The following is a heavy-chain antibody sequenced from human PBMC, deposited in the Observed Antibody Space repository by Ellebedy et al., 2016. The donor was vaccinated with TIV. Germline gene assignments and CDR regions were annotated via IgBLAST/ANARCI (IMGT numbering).Heavy chain of an antibody. Sequence: GGSLRLSCGASGFTFSSYWMSWVRQAPGKGLEWVANIRQDGSEKYYVDSVKGRFTISRDNAKNSLYLQMNSLRAEDTAVYYCARDTNYYDSSGEWYFDYWGQGTLVTVSS. D-gene: IGHD3-22*01. CDR3: ARDTNYYDSSGEWYFDY. CDR2: IRQDGSEK. V-gene: IGHV3-7*03. J-gene: IGHJ4*02. CDR1: GFTFSSYW.